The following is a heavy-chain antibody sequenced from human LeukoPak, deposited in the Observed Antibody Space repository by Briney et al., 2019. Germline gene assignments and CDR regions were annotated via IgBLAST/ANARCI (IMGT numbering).Heavy chain of an antibody. V-gene: IGHV5-51*01. D-gene: IGHD2-21*02. J-gene: IGHJ1*01. CDR2: IYPGDSDT. Sequence: HGESLKISCKGSGYSFTNYWIGWVRQMPGKGLEWMGIIYPGDSDTRYSPSFQGQVTISADKSITTAYLQWSSLKASDTAIYYCARLAFCGGDCYRTTRGYFQYWGQGTLVTVSS. CDR3: ARLAFCGGDCYRTTRGYFQY. CDR1: GYSFTNYW.